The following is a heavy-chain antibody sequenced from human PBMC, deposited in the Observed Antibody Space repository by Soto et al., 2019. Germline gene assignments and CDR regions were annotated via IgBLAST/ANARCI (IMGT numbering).Heavy chain of an antibody. D-gene: IGHD2-15*01. V-gene: IGHV1-3*01. CDR1: GYTFTSYA. CDR3: ARSLGYCSGGSCYSADDAFDI. Sequence: GASVKVSCKASGYTFTSYAMHWVRQSPGQRVEWMGWIKAGNGNTKYSQKFQGRVTITRDTSASTAYMELSSLRSEDTAVYYCARSLGYCSGGSCYSADDAFDIWGQGTMVTVS. CDR2: IKAGNGNT. J-gene: IGHJ3*02.